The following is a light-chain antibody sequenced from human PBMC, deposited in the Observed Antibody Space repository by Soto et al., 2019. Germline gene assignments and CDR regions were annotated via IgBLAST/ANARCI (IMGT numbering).Light chain of an antibody. Sequence: QSALTQPASVSGSPGQSITISCTGTSSDVGGYNYVSWYQQHTGKAPKLLIYEVSNRPSGVSRRFSGYKSGNTASLTISGLQAEDEADYYCKSYTSTTTLAVFGGGTQLTVL. V-gene: IGLV2-14*01. CDR3: KSYTSTTTLAV. J-gene: IGLJ2*01. CDR2: EVS. CDR1: SSDVGGYNY.